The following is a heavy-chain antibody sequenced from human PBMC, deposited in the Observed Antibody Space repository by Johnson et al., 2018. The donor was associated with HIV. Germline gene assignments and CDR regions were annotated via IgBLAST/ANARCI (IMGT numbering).Heavy chain of an antibody. CDR2: IKQDGSEK. J-gene: IGHJ3*02. D-gene: IGHD3-10*01. Sequence: VQLVESGGGLAKPAWSPRVSCAASQFTFSGYYMNCVRQAPGKWLEWVANIKQDGSEKYYVDSVKGRFTISRDNAKNSLYLQMNSLRAEDTAVYYCARDTITMVRGVVDACDIWGQGTMVTVSS. CDR3: ARDTITMVRGVVDACDI. V-gene: IGHV3-7*01. CDR1: QFTFSGYY.